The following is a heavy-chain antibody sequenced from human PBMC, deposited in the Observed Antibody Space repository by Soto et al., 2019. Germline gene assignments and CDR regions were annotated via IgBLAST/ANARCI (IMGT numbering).Heavy chain of an antibody. CDR3: ASVYCSSTSCYIPDAFDI. CDR2: ISAYNGNT. CDR1: GYTFTSYG. Sequence: ASVKVSCKASGYTFTSYGISWVRQAPGQGLEWMGWISAYNGNTNYAQKLQGRVTMTTDTSTSTAYMELRSLRSDDTAVYYCASVYCSSTSCYIPDAFDIWGQGTMVTVSS. D-gene: IGHD2-2*02. V-gene: IGHV1-18*01. J-gene: IGHJ3*02.